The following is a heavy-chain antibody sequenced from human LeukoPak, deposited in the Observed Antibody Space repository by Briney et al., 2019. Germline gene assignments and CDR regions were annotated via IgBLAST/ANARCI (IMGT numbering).Heavy chain of an antibody. Sequence: GASVKVSCKASGYTFTSDGISWVRQAPGQGLEWMGWISAYNGNTNYAQKLQGRVTMTTDTSTSTAYMELRSLRSDDTAVYYCARMMDIVVVPAATPFDYWGQGTLVTVSS. CDR3: ARMMDIVVVPAATPFDY. D-gene: IGHD2-2*03. V-gene: IGHV1-18*01. CDR2: ISAYNGNT. J-gene: IGHJ4*02. CDR1: GYTFTSDG.